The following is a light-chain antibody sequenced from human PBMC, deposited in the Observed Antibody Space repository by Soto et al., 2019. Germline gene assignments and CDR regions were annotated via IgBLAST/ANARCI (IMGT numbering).Light chain of an antibody. CDR2: LGS. Sequence: DVVMTQSPLSLPVTLGQPASISCRSSQSLLHSNGXNYLDWYLQKPGQSPQLLIYLGSYPGSGVPDRFSGSGSGTDFTLKISRVEAEDVGVYYCMQPLQSWTFGQGTKVDIK. CDR1: QSLLHSNGXNY. V-gene: IGKV2-28*01. J-gene: IGKJ1*01. CDR3: MQPLQSWT.